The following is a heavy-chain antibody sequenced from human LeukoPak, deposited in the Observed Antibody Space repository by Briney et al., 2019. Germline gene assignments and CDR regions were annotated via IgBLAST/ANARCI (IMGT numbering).Heavy chain of an antibody. Sequence: GRSLRLSCAASGFIFSSYGMHWVRQAPGKGLEWVAVIWFDGSKKYYADSVKGRITISRDDSKNTLYLQMNGLRTEDTAVYYCARGGSYFDISGYYFYWGQGTLVTVSS. D-gene: IGHD3-22*01. J-gene: IGHJ4*02. CDR2: IWFDGSKK. CDR1: GFIFSSYG. V-gene: IGHV3-33*01. CDR3: ARGGSYFDISGYYFY.